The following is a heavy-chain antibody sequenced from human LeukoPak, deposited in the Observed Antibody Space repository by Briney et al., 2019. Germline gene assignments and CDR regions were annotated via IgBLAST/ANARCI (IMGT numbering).Heavy chain of an antibody. CDR2: ISPAGHT. J-gene: IGHJ4*02. Sequence: PGVSLTLSCAASGFTFSSHDMHWVRQPTGKGLKWVSTISPAGHTYYADSVKGRFTISREDAENSVYLQTNSLSAGDTAVYYCARGYYFASGSLIDYWGQGILVTVSS. V-gene: IGHV3-13*04. D-gene: IGHD3-10*01. CDR1: GFTFSSHD. CDR3: ARGYYFASGSLIDY.